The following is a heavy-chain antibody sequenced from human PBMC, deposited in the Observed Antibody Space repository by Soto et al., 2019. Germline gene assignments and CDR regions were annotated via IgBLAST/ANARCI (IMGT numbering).Heavy chain of an antibody. V-gene: IGHV1-18*01. CDR3: ARTPTAVVMYYYYGMDV. CDR1: GYTFTSYG. CDR2: ISAYNGNT. J-gene: IGHJ6*02. Sequence: ASVKVSCKASGYTFTSYGISWMRQAPGQGLEWMGWISAYNGNTNYAQKLQGRVTMTTDTSTSTAYMELRSLRSDDTAVYYCARTPTAVVMYYYYGMDVWGQGTTVTVSS. D-gene: IGHD2-15*01.